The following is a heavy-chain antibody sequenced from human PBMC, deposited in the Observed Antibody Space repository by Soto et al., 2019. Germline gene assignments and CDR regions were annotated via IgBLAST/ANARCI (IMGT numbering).Heavy chain of an antibody. V-gene: IGHV3-30*18. Sequence: PGGSLRLSCAASGFTFSSYGMHWVRQAPGKGLEWVAVISYDGSNKYYADSVKGRFTISRDNSKNTLYLQMNSLRAEDTAVYYCAKDRGVFGVRNYYGMDVWGQGTTVTVSS. J-gene: IGHJ6*02. CDR1: GFTFSSYG. CDR3: AKDRGVFGVRNYYGMDV. D-gene: IGHD3-3*01. CDR2: ISYDGSNK.